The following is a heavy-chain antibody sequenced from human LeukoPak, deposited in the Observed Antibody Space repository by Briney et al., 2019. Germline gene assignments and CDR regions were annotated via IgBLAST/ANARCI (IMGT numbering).Heavy chain of an antibody. CDR3: ARHGSTDYFDY. CDR1: GGSISSSTSY. D-gene: IGHD2-2*03. J-gene: IGHJ4*02. V-gene: IGHV4-39*01. Sequence: SETLSLTCGVSGGSISSSTSYWGWIRQPPGKGLEWIGRAYYSGSTFYNPSLKSRVTISVDTSKNQFSLRLSSVTAADTAVYYCARHGSTDYFDYWGQGTLVTVSS. CDR2: AYYSGST.